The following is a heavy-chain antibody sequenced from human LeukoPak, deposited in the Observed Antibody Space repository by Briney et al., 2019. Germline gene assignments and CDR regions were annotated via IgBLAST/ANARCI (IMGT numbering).Heavy chain of an antibody. V-gene: IGHV4-59*01. D-gene: IGHD3-10*01. Sequence: SETLSLTCIVSGDSISSYYWSWIRQPPGKGLEWIGYTSHSGSTNSNPSLKSRVTISVDTSKNQFSLTLSSVTAADTAMYYCARAGKNSGSYDYWGQGTLVTVSS. J-gene: IGHJ4*02. CDR1: GDSISSYY. CDR3: ARAGKNSGSYDY. CDR2: TSHSGST.